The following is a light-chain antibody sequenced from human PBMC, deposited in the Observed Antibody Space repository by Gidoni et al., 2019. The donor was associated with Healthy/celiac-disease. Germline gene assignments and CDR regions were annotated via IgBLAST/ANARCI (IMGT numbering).Light chain of an antibody. Sequence: DILMTQSPATLSVSTGERATLTCRASQSVSSNLAWYQQKPGQAPRLLIYGASTRATGIPARFSGSGSGTEFTLTISSLQSEDFAIYYCQQYNTWPLTFGGGTKVEIK. V-gene: IGKV3-15*01. J-gene: IGKJ4*01. CDR2: GAS. CDR3: QQYNTWPLT. CDR1: QSVSSN.